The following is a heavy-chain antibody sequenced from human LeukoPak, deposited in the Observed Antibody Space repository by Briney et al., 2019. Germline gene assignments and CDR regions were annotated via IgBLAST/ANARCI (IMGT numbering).Heavy chain of an antibody. V-gene: IGHV4-31*03. D-gene: IGHD4-17*01. J-gene: IGHJ3*02. Sequence: SQTLSLTCTVSGGSISSGGYYWSWIRQHPGKGLEWIGYIYYSGSTYYNPSLKSRVTISVDTSKNQFSLKLSSVTAADTAVYYYARDLGPTTVTSWANAFDIWGQGTMVTVSS. CDR3: ARDLGPTTVTSWANAFDI. CDR1: GGSISSGGYY. CDR2: IYYSGST.